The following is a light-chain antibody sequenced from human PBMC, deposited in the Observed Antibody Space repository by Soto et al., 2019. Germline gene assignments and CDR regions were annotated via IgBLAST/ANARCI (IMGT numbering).Light chain of an antibody. CDR1: QSSSGW. CDR3: QQSYSTPTWT. CDR2: AAS. Sequence: DIQMTQSPSTLSASVGDRVTITCRASQSSSGWLAWYQQKPGTAPKLLIYAASSLQSGVPSRFSGSGSGTDFTLTISSLQPEDFATYYCQQSYSTPTWTFGQGTKVDIK. J-gene: IGKJ1*01. V-gene: IGKV1-39*01.